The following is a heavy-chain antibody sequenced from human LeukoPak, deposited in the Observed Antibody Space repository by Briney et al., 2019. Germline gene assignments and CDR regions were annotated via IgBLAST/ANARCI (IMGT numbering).Heavy chain of an antibody. V-gene: IGHV3-53*05. CDR1: GFTVSSNY. Sequence: GGSLRLSCAASGFTVSSNYMSWVRQAPGKGLEWVSVIYSGGSTYYADSVKGRFTISRDNSKNTLYLQMNSLRAEDTAVYYCAREGYSSLTTDYWGQGTLVTVSS. D-gene: IGHD6-13*01. J-gene: IGHJ4*02. CDR3: AREGYSSLTTDY. CDR2: IYSGGST.